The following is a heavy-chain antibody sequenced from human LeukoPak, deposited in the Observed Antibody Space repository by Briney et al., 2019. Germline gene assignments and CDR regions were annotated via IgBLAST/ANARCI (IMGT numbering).Heavy chain of an antibody. CDR3: ARGRRDSSGYYGPRCAFDI. CDR1: GGSFSGYY. CDR2: INHSGST. D-gene: IGHD3-22*01. Sequence: SETLSLTCAVYGGSFSGYYWSWIRQPPGKGLEWIGEINHSGSTNYNPSLKSRVTISVDTSKNQFSLKLSSVTAADTAVYYCARGRRDSSGYYGPRCAFDIWGQGTMVTVSS. V-gene: IGHV4-34*01. J-gene: IGHJ3*02.